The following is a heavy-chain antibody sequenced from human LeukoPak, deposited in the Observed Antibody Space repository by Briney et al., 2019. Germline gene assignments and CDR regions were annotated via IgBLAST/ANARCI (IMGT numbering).Heavy chain of an antibody. Sequence: SETLSLTCTVSGGSISSSSYYWGWIRQPPGKGLEWIGSIYYSGSTYYNPSLKGRVTISVDTSKNQFSLKLSSVTAADTAVYYCARQLITIFGVGPYYYYYYGMDVWGQGTTVTVSS. J-gene: IGHJ6*02. CDR3: ARQLITIFGVGPYYYYYYGMDV. V-gene: IGHV4-39*01. D-gene: IGHD3-3*01. CDR1: GGSISSSSYY. CDR2: IYYSGST.